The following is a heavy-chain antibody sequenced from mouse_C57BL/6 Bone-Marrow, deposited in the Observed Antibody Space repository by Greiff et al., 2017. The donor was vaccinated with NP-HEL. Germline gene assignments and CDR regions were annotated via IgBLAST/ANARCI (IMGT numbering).Heavy chain of an antibody. J-gene: IGHJ3*01. D-gene: IGHD1-1*01. V-gene: IGHV1-81*01. CDR3: ARGTTVVAPFTY. CDR1: GYTFTSYG. Sequence: VKLVESGAELARPGASVKLSCKASGYTFTSYGIRWVKQRTGQGLEWIGEIYPRSGNTYYNEKFKGKATLTADKSSSTAYMELRSLTSADSAVYFCARGTTVVAPFTYWGQGTLVTVSA. CDR2: IYPRSGNT.